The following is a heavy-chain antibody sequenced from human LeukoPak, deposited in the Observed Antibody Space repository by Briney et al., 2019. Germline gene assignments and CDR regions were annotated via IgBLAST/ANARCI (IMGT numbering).Heavy chain of an antibody. J-gene: IGHJ4*02. Sequence: GGSLRLSCAASGFTFSSYAMNWVRQAPGKGLKWVSGISESGAITHYADSVKGRFTISRDNSKTTVFLQMNSLRAEDTAVYYFAVSVRFERVWHYFNNWGQGTQITVSS. V-gene: IGHV3-23*01. D-gene: IGHD3-9*01. CDR3: AVSVRFERVWHYFNN. CDR1: GFTFSSYA. CDR2: ISESGAIT.